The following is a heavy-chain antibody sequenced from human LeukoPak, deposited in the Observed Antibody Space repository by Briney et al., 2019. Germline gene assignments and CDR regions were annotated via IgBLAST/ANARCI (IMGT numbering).Heavy chain of an antibody. CDR1: GGTFSSYA. Sequence: GASVKVSCKDSGGTFSSYAISWVRQAPGQGLEWMGGIIPIFGTANYAQKFQGRVTITADESTSTAYMELSSLRSEDTAVYYCARTISPYDSSGPYSYWGQGTLVTVSS. CDR2: IIPIFGTA. V-gene: IGHV1-69*13. J-gene: IGHJ4*02. CDR3: ARTISPYDSSGPYSY. D-gene: IGHD3-22*01.